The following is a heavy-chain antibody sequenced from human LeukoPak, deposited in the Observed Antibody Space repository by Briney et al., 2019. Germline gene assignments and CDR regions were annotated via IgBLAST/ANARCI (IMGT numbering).Heavy chain of an antibody. CDR1: GFTFDAYT. V-gene: IGHV3-43D*03. J-gene: IGHJ4*02. CDR2: ISWDGGLT. D-gene: IGHD7-27*01. CDR3: AKDGALTGDRSNFFDY. Sequence: GGFLRLSCAASGFTFDAYTMHWVRQAPGKGLEWVSLISWDGGLTYYADSVKGRFTISRDNSKNSLYLQMNSLRAEDTALYYCAKDGALTGDRSNFFDYWGQGTLVTVSS.